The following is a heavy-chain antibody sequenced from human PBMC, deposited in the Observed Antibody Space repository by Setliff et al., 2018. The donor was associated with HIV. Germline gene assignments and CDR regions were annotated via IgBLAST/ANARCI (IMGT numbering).Heavy chain of an antibody. D-gene: IGHD3-22*01. J-gene: IGHJ5*02. Sequence: GASVKVSCKASGYTFTDNYLHWVRQAPGQGLEWMGFINPRSGSTTYSQKFQGRVTMTMDTSTNTVYMDLSNLGSDDTAVYFCARQTYYYDNSGHNWFDPWGQGTLVTVSS. CDR3: ARQTYYYDNSGHNWFDP. CDR2: INPRSGST. V-gene: IGHV1-46*01. CDR1: GYTFTDNY.